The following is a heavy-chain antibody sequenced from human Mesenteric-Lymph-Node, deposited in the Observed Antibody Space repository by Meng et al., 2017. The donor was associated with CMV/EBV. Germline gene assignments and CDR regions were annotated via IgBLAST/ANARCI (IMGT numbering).Heavy chain of an antibody. J-gene: IGHJ5*02. V-gene: IGHV3-7*01. CDR1: GFTFSSYW. CDR3: ARDPECSSTSCYTLNWFDP. D-gene: IGHD2-2*02. CDR2: INQDGSVK. Sequence: GGSLRLSCAASGFTFSSYWMSWVRQAPGKGLEWVANINQDGSVKKYVDSVKGRSTISRDNAKNSLDLQMNSLRAEDTAVYYCARDPECSSTSCYTLNWFDPWGQGTLVTVSS.